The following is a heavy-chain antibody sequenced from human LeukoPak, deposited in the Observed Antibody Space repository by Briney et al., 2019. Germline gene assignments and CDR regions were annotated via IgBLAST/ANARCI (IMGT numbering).Heavy chain of an antibody. CDR2: MLNDGNYK. CDR1: GFTLSSYG. CDR3: AKDKAAGGTRGFDI. J-gene: IGHJ3*02. V-gene: IGHV3-30*02. Sequence: GESLRLSCAASGFTLSSYGMHWVRQAPGKGLVWVAVMLNDGNYKKYADFVKGRLTISRDNSRNPLYLQMNSLRAEDTAVYFCAKDKAAGGTRGFDIWGQGTMVTVSS. D-gene: IGHD6-13*01.